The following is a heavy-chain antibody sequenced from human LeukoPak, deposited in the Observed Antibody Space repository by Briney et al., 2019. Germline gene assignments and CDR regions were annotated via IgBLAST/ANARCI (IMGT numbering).Heavy chain of an antibody. CDR3: ARDEAALGGSRIFDY. D-gene: IGHD2/OR15-2a*01. V-gene: IGHV6-1*01. CDR1: GDSLSSNSAA. Sequence: SQTLSLTCAISGDSLSSNSAAWNWIRQSPSRGLEWLGRTYYRSKWYNDYAVSVKSRIIVNPDTSKNQFSQQLNSVTPEDTAVYYCARDEAALGGSRIFDYWGQGTLVTVSS. CDR2: TYYRSKWYN. J-gene: IGHJ4*02.